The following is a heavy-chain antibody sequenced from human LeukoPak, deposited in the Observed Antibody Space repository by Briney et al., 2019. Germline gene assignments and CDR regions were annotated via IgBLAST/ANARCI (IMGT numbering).Heavy chain of an antibody. V-gene: IGHV3-23*01. CDR2: INGSGGST. D-gene: IGHD3-22*01. CDR3: AKDLHYYETSGLGGFNY. J-gene: IGHJ4*02. CDR1: GFTFSSYA. Sequence: PWGSLTLSCAASGFTFSSYAMSWVRQAPGKGLEWGSDINGSGGSTYYADSVKGRFTISRDNSKNTLYLQMNSLRAEDTAVYYCAKDLHYYETSGLGGFNYWGQGTLVTVSS.